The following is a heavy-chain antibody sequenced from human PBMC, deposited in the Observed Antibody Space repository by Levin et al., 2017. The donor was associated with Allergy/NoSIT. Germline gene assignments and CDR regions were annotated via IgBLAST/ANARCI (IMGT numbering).Heavy chain of an antibody. CDR2: IGTAGDT. Sequence: GGSLRLSCAASGFTFSTYDMHWVRQATGKGLEWVSAIGTAGDTYYPGSVKGRFTISRENAKNSLYLQMNSLRAGDTAVYYCARASVRSGYSYYYYGMDVWGQGTTVTVSS. D-gene: IGHD3-3*01. V-gene: IGHV3-13*04. CDR1: GFTFSTYD. CDR3: ARASVRSGYSYYYYGMDV. J-gene: IGHJ6*02.